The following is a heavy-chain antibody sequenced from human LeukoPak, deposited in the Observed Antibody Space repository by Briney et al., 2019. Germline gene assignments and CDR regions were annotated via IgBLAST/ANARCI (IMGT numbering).Heavy chain of an antibody. CDR3: ARAGWSSTTWHSDY. V-gene: IGHV4-59*01. CDR1: GDSISLYY. D-gene: IGHD6-19*01. J-gene: IGHJ4*02. Sequence: SETLSLTCTVSGDSISLYYWSWIRQPPGKGLEWIGYIYYTGSTKSNPSLKSRVTISVDTSKKQFSLNLSSVTAADTAVYYCARAGWSSTTWHSDYWGQGILVTVSS. CDR2: IYYTGST.